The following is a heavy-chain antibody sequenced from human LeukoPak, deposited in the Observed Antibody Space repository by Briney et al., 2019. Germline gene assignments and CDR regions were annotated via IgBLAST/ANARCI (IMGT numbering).Heavy chain of an antibody. D-gene: IGHD5-24*01. CDR2: IIPIFGTA. V-gene: IGHV1-69*13. CDR1: EGTFSSYA. J-gene: IGHJ4*02. CDR3: ARWRDGYNFGGSYYFDY. Sequence: SVKVSGKASEGTFSSYAISWVRQAPGQGLEWMGGIIPIFGTANYAQKFQGRVTITSDESTSTAYMELSSLRSEDTAVYYCARWRDGYNFGGSYYFDYWGQGTLVTVSS.